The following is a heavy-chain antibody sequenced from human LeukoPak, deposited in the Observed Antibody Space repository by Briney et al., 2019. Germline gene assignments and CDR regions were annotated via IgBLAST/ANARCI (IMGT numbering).Heavy chain of an antibody. CDR1: GFTFSDYY. Sequence: GGSLRLSCAASGFTFSDYYMSWIRQAPGKGLEWVSYISSSDTYTNYADSVKGRFTISRDNAKNSLYLQMNSLGAEDTAVYYCARGPYSSGSSADYWGQGTLVTVSS. D-gene: IGHD6-19*01. J-gene: IGHJ4*02. V-gene: IGHV3-11*06. CDR2: ISSSDTYT. CDR3: ARGPYSSGSSADY.